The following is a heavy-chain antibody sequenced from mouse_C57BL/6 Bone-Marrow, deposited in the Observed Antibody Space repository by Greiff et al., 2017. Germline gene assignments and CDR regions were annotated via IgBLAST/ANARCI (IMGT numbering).Heavy chain of an antibody. CDR3: AIYGNYFYYAMDY. J-gene: IGHJ4*01. D-gene: IGHD2-1*01. CDR1: GYTFTDYY. V-gene: IGHV1-26*01. CDR2: INPNNGGT. Sequence: EVQLQQSGPELVKPGASVKISCKASGYTFTDYYMNWVTQSHGKSLEWIGDINPNNGGTSYNQKFKGKATLTVDKSSSTAYMELRSLTSEDSAVYYCAIYGNYFYYAMDYWGQGTSVTVSS.